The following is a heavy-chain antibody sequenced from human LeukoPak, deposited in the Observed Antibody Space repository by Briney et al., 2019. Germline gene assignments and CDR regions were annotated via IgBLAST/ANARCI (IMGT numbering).Heavy chain of an antibody. V-gene: IGHV4-59*01. D-gene: IGHD1-26*01. CDR3: ARSGGTYRYYYYMDV. CDR2: IYYSGST. CDR1: GCSISSYY. J-gene: IGHJ6*03. Sequence: PSETLSLTCTVSGCSISSYYWSWIRQPPGKGLEWIAYIYYSGSTNYNPSLKSRVTISVDTSKNQFSRKLSSVTAADTAVYYCARSGGTYRYYYYMDVWGKGTTVTVSS.